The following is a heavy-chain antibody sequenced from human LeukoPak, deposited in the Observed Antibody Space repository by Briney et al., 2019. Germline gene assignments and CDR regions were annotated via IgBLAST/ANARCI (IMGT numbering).Heavy chain of an antibody. CDR3: ARDPRRYCSGGSCYRGWFDP. J-gene: IGHJ5*02. D-gene: IGHD2-15*01. Sequence: PGGSLRLSCAASGFTFSSYGMHWVRQAPGKGLEWVAVIWYDGSNKYYADSVKGRFTISRDNSKNTLYLQMNSLRAEDTAVYYCARDPRRYCSGGSCYRGWFDPWGQGTLVTVSS. CDR1: GFTFSSYG. V-gene: IGHV3-33*01. CDR2: IWYDGSNK.